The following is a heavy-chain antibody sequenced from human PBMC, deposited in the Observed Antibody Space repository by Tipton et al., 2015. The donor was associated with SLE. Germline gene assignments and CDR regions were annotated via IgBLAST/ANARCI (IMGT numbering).Heavy chain of an antibody. CDR1: GFTFSSYS. CDR2: ISSSSSYI. D-gene: IGHD6-13*01. J-gene: IGHJ6*02. CDR3: AKGSSWQGMDV. V-gene: IGHV3-21*04. Sequence: SLRLSCAASGFTFSSYSMNWVRQAPGKGLEWVSSISSSSSYIYYAGSVKGRFTISRDNAKNSLYLQMNSLRAEDTAVYYCAKGSSWQGMDVWGQGTTVTVSS.